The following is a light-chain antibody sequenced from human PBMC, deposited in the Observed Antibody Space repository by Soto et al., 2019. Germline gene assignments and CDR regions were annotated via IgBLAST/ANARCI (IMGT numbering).Light chain of an antibody. CDR2: GAS. J-gene: IGKJ1*01. V-gene: IGKV3-15*01. Sequence: EIEMTQSPATLSVSPGERATLSCSASQSVTSNLAWYQQKPGQAPRVLIYGASTRATGTPARFSGSGSGTEFILTISSLQSEDFAFYYCQQYKNWPRTFGQGTKVDIK. CDR1: QSVTSN. CDR3: QQYKNWPRT.